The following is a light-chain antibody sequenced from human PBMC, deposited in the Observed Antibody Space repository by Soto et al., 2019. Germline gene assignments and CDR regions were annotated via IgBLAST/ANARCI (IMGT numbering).Light chain of an antibody. CDR2: KAS. Sequence: DIQMTQTPSTLSASVGDRVTITCRASQSIGTWLAWYQQKPGKAPKLLIYKASTLETGAPSRFSGSGSGTEFTLTISSLQPDDFATYYCQQYHSYSPFTFGPGTKVDIK. CDR1: QSIGTW. V-gene: IGKV1-5*03. J-gene: IGKJ3*01. CDR3: QQYHSYSPFT.